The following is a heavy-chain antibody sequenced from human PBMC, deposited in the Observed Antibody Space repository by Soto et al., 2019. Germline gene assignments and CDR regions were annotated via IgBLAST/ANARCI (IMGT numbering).Heavy chain of an antibody. D-gene: IGHD6-13*01. CDR2: ISGSGGST. CDR1: GFTFSSYA. Sequence: EVQLLESGGGLVQPGGSLRLSCAASGFTFSSYAMSWVRQAPGKGLEWVSAISGSGGSTYYADSVKGRFTISRDNSKNTLYLQMNSLRAEDTAVYYCAKGTGVIAAAGILLLYWGQGTLVTVSS. CDR3: AKGTGVIAAAGILLLY. J-gene: IGHJ4*02. V-gene: IGHV3-23*01.